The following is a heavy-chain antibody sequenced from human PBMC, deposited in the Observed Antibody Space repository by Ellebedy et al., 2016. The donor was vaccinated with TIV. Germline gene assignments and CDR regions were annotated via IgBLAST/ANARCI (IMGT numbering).Heavy chain of an antibody. D-gene: IGHD3-10*01. CDR1: GVTFSRYA. Sequence: AASVKVSCKASGVTFSRYAVSWVRQAPGQGLEWMGTLIPMYGKTHYAQKLQGRVTITADESTNTAFMELSSLKSEDTAKYYCAGGEYRKWFDPWGQGTLVTVSS. CDR2: LIPMYGKT. J-gene: IGHJ5*02. V-gene: IGHV1-69*13. CDR3: AGGEYRKWFDP.